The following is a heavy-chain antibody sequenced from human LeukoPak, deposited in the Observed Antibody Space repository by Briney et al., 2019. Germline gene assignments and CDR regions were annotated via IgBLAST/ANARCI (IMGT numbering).Heavy chain of an antibody. CDR3: AHSPSTMVRGVIILYYFDY. Sequence: SGPTLARPTQTLTLTCTFSGFSLSTSGVGVGWIRQPPGKALEWLALIYWDDDKRYSPSLKSRLTITKDTSKNQVVLTMTNMDPVDTATYYCAHSPSTMVRGVIILYYFDYWGQGTLVTVSS. D-gene: IGHD3-10*01. CDR2: IYWDDDK. V-gene: IGHV2-5*02. J-gene: IGHJ4*02. CDR1: GFSLSTSGVG.